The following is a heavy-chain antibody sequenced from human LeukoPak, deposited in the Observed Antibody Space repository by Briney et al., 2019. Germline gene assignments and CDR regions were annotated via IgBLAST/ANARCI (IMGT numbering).Heavy chain of an antibody. CDR3: ARERSSKSPRWDY. D-gene: IGHD6-13*01. CDR2: INPNSGGT. J-gene: IGHJ4*02. CDR1: GYTFTGYY. V-gene: IGHV1-2*02. Sequence: ASLRVSCKASGYTFTGYYMHWVRQAPGQGLEWVGWINPNSGGTNYAQKFQGRVTMTRDTSISTDYMGLSRLRSDDTAMYYCARERSSKSPRWDYWGQGTLVTVSS.